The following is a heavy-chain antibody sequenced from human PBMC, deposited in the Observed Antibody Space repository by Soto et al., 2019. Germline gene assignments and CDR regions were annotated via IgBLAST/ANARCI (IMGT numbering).Heavy chain of an antibody. CDR1: GGSIRSSSW. J-gene: IGHJ3*02. CDR3: ARASSFRGDFDI. D-gene: IGHD2-21*01. Sequence: SETLSLTCVVSGGSIRSSSWWTWLRQSPGKGLEWIGEIYHAGSPNYNPSFQSRVTISADNSKNSFSLKMTSVTAADTAKYYCARASSFRGDFDIWGQGTAVTVS. CDR2: IYHAGSP. V-gene: IGHV4-4*02.